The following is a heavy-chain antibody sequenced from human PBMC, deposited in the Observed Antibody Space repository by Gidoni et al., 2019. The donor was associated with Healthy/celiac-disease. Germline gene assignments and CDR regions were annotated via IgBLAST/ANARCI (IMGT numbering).Heavy chain of an antibody. CDR2: INPSGGST. CDR1: GYTFTSYY. CDR3: ARDPYCSGGSCHYSDYGMDV. D-gene: IGHD2-15*01. Sequence: QVQLVQSGAEVKKPGASVKVSCMASGYTFTSYYMHWVRQAPGQGLEWMGIINPSGGSTSYAQKFQGRVTMTRDTSTSTVYMELSSLRSEDTAVYYCARDPYCSGGSCHYSDYGMDVWGQGTTVTVSS. V-gene: IGHV1-46*01. J-gene: IGHJ6*02.